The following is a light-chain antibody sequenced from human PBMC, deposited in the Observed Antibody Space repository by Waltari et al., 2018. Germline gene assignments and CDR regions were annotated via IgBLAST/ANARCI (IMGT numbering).Light chain of an antibody. Sequence: QSPLTQPASVSGSPGQSITISCIGTSSAVGIYTYVSWYQQQPGKAPKLRLYEVSNRPSGVSNRFSASKAGNTASLTISGLQAEDEAHYYCSSYTTTDTPVFGGGTKLTVL. CDR3: SSYTTTDTPV. CDR1: SSAVGIYTY. CDR2: EVS. V-gene: IGLV2-14*01. J-gene: IGLJ3*02.